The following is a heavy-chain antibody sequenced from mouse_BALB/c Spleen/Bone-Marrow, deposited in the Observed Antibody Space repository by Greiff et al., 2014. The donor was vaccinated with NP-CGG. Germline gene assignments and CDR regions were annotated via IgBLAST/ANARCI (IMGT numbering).Heavy chain of an antibody. CDR2: INSNGGST. D-gene: IGHD2-1*01. CDR3: ARGNYGNYVDYFDY. CDR1: GFTFSSYG. Sequence: VQLKESGGGLVQPGGSLKLSCAASGFTFSSYGMSWVRQTPDKGLELVASINSNGGSTYYPDSVKGRFTISRDNAKNTLSLQMSSLKSEDTAMYYCARGNYGNYVDYFDYWGQGTTLTVSS. J-gene: IGHJ2*01. V-gene: IGHV5-6-3*01.